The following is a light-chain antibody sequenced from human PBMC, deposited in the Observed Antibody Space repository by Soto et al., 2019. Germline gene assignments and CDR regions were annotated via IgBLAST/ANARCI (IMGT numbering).Light chain of an antibody. Sequence: QSALTQPPSVSGSPGQSVTISCTGTSSDVGSYNRVSWYQQPPGTAPKLMIHEVSNRPSGVPDRFSGSKSGNTASLTISGLRAEDEADYYCSSYTSSSTLVFGGGTKVTVL. CDR1: SSDVGSYNR. CDR2: EVS. CDR3: SSYTSSSTLV. V-gene: IGLV2-18*02. J-gene: IGLJ2*01.